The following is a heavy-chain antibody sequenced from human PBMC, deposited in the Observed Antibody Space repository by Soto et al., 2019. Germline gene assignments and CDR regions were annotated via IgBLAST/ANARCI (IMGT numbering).Heavy chain of an antibody. J-gene: IGHJ1*01. D-gene: IGHD2-21*02. CDR1: GGSFSGYY. CDR3: VRGSRVVTASGRACQK. V-gene: IGHV4-34*01. Sequence: SEHLSLTCAVYGGSFSGYYWSWIRQPPGKGLEWIGEINHSGSTNYNPSLKSRVTISVDTSKNQFSLKLSSVTAADTAVYYCVRGSRVVTASGRACQKWVKGT. CDR2: INHSGST.